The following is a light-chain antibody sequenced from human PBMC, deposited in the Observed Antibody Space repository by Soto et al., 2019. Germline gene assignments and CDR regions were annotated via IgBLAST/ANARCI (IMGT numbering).Light chain of an antibody. J-gene: IGLJ1*01. V-gene: IGLV2-14*01. CDR3: SSYTSSSTLVV. CDR1: SSDVGTYKY. CDR2: AVS. Sequence: QSALTQPASVSGSPGQSITLSCTGTSSDVGTYKYVSWYQQHPGKAPKLMIYAVSNRPSGVSNRFSGSKSGNTASLTISGLQAEDEADYYCSSYTSSSTLVVFGTGTKLTVL.